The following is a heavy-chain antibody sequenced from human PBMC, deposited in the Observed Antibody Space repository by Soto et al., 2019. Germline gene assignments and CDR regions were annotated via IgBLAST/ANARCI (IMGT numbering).Heavy chain of an antibody. Sequence: PGGSLRLSCAASGFTFSDYYMSWIRQAPGKGLEWVSSISSSSSYIYYADSVKGRFTISRDNAKNSLYLQMNSLRAEDTAVYYCARDSYSSSWSPTPGYWGQGTLVTVSS. D-gene: IGHD6-13*01. CDR3: ARDSYSSSWSPTPGY. CDR1: GFTFSDYY. J-gene: IGHJ4*02. CDR2: ISSSSSYI. V-gene: IGHV3-11*06.